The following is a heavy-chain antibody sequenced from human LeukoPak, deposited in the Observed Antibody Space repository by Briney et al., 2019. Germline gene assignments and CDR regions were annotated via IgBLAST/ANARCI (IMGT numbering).Heavy chain of an antibody. J-gene: IGHJ6*02. CDR3: ARGSGRRYYYYYGMDV. CDR2: INPNSGGT. Sequence: GASVKVSCKASGYTFTGYYMHWVRQAPGQGLEWMGWINPNSGGTNYAQKFQGRVTMTRDTSISTAYTELSRLRSDDTAVYYCARGSGRRYYYYYGMDVWGQGTTVTVSS. V-gene: IGHV1-2*02. D-gene: IGHD3-10*01. CDR1: GYTFTGYY.